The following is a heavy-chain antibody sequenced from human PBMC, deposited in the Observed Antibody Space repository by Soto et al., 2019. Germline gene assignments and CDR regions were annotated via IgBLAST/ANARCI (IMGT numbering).Heavy chain of an antibody. Sequence: GTSAKVTCKDSGYTLTSNGSRWVRQAHGQGLEWMGWISAYNGNTNYAQKLQGRVTMTTDTSTSTAYMELRSLRSDDTAVYYCARDSRYFDWLLPNYYYYYYMDVWGKGTTVTVSS. V-gene: IGHV1-18*01. D-gene: IGHD3-9*01. J-gene: IGHJ6*03. CDR3: ARDSRYFDWLLPNYYYYYYMDV. CDR1: GYTLTSNG. CDR2: ISAYNGNT.